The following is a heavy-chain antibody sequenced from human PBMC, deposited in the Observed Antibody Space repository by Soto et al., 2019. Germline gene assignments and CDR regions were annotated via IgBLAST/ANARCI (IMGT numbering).Heavy chain of an antibody. CDR3: ARDGEEYSGYDWGEY. CDR1: GFTFSSYA. V-gene: IGHV3-30-3*01. D-gene: IGHD5-12*01. CDR2: ISYDGSNK. Sequence: GGSLRLSCAASGFTFSSYAMHWVRQAPGKGLEWVAVISYDGSNKYYADSVKGRFTISRDNSKNTLYLQMNSLRAEDTAVYYCARDGEEYSGYDWGEYWGQGTLVTVSS. J-gene: IGHJ4*02.